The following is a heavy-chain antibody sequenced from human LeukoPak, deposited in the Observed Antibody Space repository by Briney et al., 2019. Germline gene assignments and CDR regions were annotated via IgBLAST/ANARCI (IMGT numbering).Heavy chain of an antibody. CDR3: ERDRWEPSPLPFE. J-gene: IGHJ4*02. D-gene: IGHD4-23*01. Sequence: PSQTLSLTCTVTGGSNSSGSYYWSWIRHPAGKELEWNGRIYTSGSTNYNPSLKSRVIISVDTSNNQFSLKMSYFTAAVTAVHQNERDRWEPSPLPFEWGKGDMVTVSS. CDR1: GGSNSSGSYY. V-gene: IGHV4-61*02. CDR2: IYTSGST.